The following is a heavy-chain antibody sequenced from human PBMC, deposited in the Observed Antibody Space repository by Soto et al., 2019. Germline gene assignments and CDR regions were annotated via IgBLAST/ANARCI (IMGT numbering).Heavy chain of an antibody. D-gene: IGHD6-13*01. V-gene: IGHV1-69*13. CDR3: ASTDSSSSFGY. CDR2: IIPIFGTA. Sequence: SVKVSCKASGGTFSSYAISWARQAPGQGLEWMGGIIPIFGTANYAQKFQGRVTITADESTSTAYMELSSLRFEDTAVYYCASTDSSSSFGYWGQGTLVTVSS. CDR1: GGTFSSYA. J-gene: IGHJ4*02.